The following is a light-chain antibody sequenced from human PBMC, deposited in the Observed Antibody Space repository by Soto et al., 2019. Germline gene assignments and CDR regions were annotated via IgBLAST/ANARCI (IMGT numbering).Light chain of an antibody. CDR3: QQANSFPLT. J-gene: IGKJ4*01. Sequence: DIQMTQSPSSVAASVGDRVTITCRASQDISSWLACFQQKPGKAPKLLIYGASTLPSGVPSWVKGSGSGTDFTLTTSSLQPEDFATYYCQQANSFPLTFGGGTKVDIK. V-gene: IGKV1-12*01. CDR1: QDISSW. CDR2: GAS.